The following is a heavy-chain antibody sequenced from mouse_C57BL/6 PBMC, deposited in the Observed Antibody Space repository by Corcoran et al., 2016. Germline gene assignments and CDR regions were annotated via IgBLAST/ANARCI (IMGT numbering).Heavy chain of an antibody. Sequence: QIQLVQSGPELKKPGETVKISCKASGYTFTTYGMSWVKQAPGKGLKWMGWINTYSGVPTYADDFKGRFAFSLETSASTAYLQINNLKNEDTATYFCARAEYYDYDGYLDVWGTGTTVTVSS. V-gene: IGHV9-3*01. CDR1: GYTFTTYG. J-gene: IGHJ1*03. CDR3: ARAEYYDYDGYLDV. D-gene: IGHD2-4*01. CDR2: INTYSGVP.